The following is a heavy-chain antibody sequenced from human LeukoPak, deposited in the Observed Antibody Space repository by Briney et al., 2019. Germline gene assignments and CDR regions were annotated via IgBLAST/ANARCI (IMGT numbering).Heavy chain of an antibody. Sequence: GGSLRLSCAASGFTFSDYYMSWIRQAPGKGLEWVSYIGTSGSSIYYADSVKGRFTIPRDNAKKSFYLQMNSLRAEDTAVYYCARVGRAITAAGFGAFDIWGQGTMVIVSS. V-gene: IGHV3-11*01. D-gene: IGHD6-13*01. CDR3: ARVGRAITAAGFGAFDI. CDR1: GFTFSDYY. CDR2: IGTSGSSI. J-gene: IGHJ3*02.